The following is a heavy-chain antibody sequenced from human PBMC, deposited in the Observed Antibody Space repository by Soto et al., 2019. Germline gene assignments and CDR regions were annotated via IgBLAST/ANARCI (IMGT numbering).Heavy chain of an antibody. J-gene: IGHJ4*02. Sequence: GESLKISCKGSGFTFTSYWIAWVRQMPGKGLEWMGIIYPGDSDSTYSPSFQGHVTISADKSINTAYLHWSSLKASDTAIYYCATHEGSCSSTTCYNFDYWGQGTLVTVSS. CDR1: GFTFTSYW. V-gene: IGHV5-51*01. D-gene: IGHD2-2*01. CDR2: IYPGDSDS. CDR3: ATHEGSCSSTTCYNFDY.